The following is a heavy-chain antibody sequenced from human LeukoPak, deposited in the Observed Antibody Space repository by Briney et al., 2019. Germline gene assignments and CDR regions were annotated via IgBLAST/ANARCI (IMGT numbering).Heavy chain of an antibody. CDR1: GFSFSNYW. Sequence: GGSLRLSCAASGFSFSNYWMSWVRQAPGKGLEWVANIKQDGSEKYYVDSVKGRFTISRDNAKNSLYLQMNSLRAEDTAVYYCATVPTGYSSSWYRWQDEFDYWGQGTLVTVSS. CDR2: IKQDGSEK. CDR3: ATVPTGYSSSWYRWQDEFDY. D-gene: IGHD6-13*01. J-gene: IGHJ4*02. V-gene: IGHV3-7*05.